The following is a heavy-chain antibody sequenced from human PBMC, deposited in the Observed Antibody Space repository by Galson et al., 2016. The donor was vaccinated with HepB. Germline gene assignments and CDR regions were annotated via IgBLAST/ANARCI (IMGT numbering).Heavy chain of an antibody. D-gene: IGHD2-2*01. J-gene: IGHJ4*02. V-gene: IGHV2-5*02. Sequence: PALVKPTQTLTLTCNFSGFSLPSGVVGVGWLRQPPGKALEWLALIYGDDDKTFSPSLRSRVTITKDTSKNQVVLRLTNVDPLDTATYFCAHRQRSTTFDYWGRGILVAVSS. CDR3: AHRQRSTTFDY. CDR2: IYGDDDK. CDR1: GFSLPSGVVG.